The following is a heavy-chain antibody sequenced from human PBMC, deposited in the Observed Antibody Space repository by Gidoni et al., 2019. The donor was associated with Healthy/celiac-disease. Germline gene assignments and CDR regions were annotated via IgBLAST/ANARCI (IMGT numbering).Heavy chain of an antibody. CDR1: GFPFSRFS. CDR3: AKTNYTWGSVVSYMDV. V-gene: IGHV3-21*01. Sequence: EVQLVESGGGLVKPGGSLQLSCAPRGFPFSRFSMTWVRQAPGKGLAWVSSISSSSSYIYYADSVKGRFTISRDNAKNSLYLQMNSLRAEDTAVYYCAKTNYTWGSVVSYMDVWGKGTTVTVSS. D-gene: IGHD1-7*01. J-gene: IGHJ6*03. CDR2: ISSSSSYI.